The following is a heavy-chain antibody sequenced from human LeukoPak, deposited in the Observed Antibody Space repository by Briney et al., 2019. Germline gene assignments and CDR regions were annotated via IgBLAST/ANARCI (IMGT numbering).Heavy chain of an antibody. Sequence: GGSLRLSCTASGFSFSSYWMHWVRQAPGKGLVWVSRINSAGISTNYADSVKGRFTISRDNSKQMLYLQMNSLRAEDTAVYYCATDPGTFLYYFDNWGQGTLVTVSS. V-gene: IGHV3-74*01. CDR1: GFSFSSYW. J-gene: IGHJ4*02. CDR3: ATDPGTFLYYFDN. D-gene: IGHD2/OR15-2a*01. CDR2: INSAGIST.